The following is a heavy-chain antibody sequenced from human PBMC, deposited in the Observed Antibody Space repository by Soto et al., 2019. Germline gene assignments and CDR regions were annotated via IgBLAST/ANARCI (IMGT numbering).Heavy chain of an antibody. CDR2: IYYSGST. V-gene: IGHV4-30-4*01. Sequence: SETLSLTCTVSGGSISSGDYYWSWIRQPPGKGLEWIGYIYYSGSTYYNPSLKSRVTISVDTSKNQFSLKLSSVTAADTAVYYCARDFYDFWSGYRPPGAFDIWGQGTMVTVSS. CDR3: ARDFYDFWSGYRPPGAFDI. CDR1: GGSISSGDYY. D-gene: IGHD3-3*01. J-gene: IGHJ3*02.